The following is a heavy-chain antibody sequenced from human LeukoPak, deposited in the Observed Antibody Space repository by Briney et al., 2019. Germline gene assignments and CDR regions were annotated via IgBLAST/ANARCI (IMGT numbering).Heavy chain of an antibody. CDR3: ARDLMIVVAYDAFDI. CDR1: GGSISSYY. V-gene: IGHV4-4*07. J-gene: IGHJ3*02. D-gene: IGHD3-22*01. CDR2: IYTSGST. Sequence: SETLSLTCTVSGGSISSYYWSWIRQPAGKGLEWIGRIYTSGSTNYNPSLKSRVTMSVDTSKDQFSLKLSSVTAADTAVYYCARDLMIVVAYDAFDIWGQGTMVTVSS.